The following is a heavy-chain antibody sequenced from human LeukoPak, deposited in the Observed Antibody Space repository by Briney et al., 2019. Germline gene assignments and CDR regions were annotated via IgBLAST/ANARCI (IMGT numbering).Heavy chain of an antibody. D-gene: IGHD2-15*01. V-gene: IGHV4-4*07. CDR1: GGSISSYY. J-gene: IGHJ6*03. CDR3: ARGVGYCSGGSCTSIYYYYYYMDV. Sequence: SETLSLTCTVSGGSISSYYWSWIRQPAGKGLEWIGRIYYSGSTYYNPSLKSRVTISVDTSKNQFSLTLSSVTAADTAVYYCARGVGYCSGGSCTSIYYYYYYMDVWGKGTTVTVSS. CDR2: IYYSGST.